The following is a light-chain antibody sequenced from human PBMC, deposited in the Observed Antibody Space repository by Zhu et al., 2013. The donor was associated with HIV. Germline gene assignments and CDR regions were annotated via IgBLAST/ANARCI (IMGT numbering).Light chain of an antibody. Sequence: EVGMTQSPGTLSLSPGERATLSCRASQTVSINVAWYQQKPGQAPRLLIYGASTRATGVPARFSGSGSGTEFTLTISSLQSEDLAVYYCQQYNNWPPITFGQGTRLE. CDR1: QTVSIN. V-gene: IGKV3-15*01. CDR3: QQYNNWPPIT. J-gene: IGKJ5*01. CDR2: GAS.